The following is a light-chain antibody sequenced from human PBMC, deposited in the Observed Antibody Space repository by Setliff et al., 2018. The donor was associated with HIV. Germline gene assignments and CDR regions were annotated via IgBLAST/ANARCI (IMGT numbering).Light chain of an antibody. CDR3: QSYDNSLSGHVV. V-gene: IGLV1-40*01. J-gene: IGLJ2*01. CDR1: SSNIGAGYD. Sequence: QSALTQPPSVSGAPGQRVTIPCTGSSSNIGAGYDVHWYQQFPGTAPKVLIYTNTNRPSGVPDRFSGSKSGTSASLAITGLQAEDEADYYCQSYDNSLSGHVVFGGGTKVTVL. CDR2: TNT.